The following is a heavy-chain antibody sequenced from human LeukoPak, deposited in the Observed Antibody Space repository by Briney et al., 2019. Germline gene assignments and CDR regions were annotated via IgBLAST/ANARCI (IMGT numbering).Heavy chain of an antibody. CDR1: GFTFSSYS. Sequence: PGRSLRLSCAASGFTFSSYSMPWVRQAPGKGLEWVAVISYDGSNKYYADSVKGRFTISRDNSKNTLYLQMNSLRAEDTAVYYCAKDLVDDSSGYYSDGFDYWGQGTLVTVSS. D-gene: IGHD3-22*01. CDR3: AKDLVDDSSGYYSDGFDY. CDR2: ISYDGSNK. J-gene: IGHJ4*02. V-gene: IGHV3-30*18.